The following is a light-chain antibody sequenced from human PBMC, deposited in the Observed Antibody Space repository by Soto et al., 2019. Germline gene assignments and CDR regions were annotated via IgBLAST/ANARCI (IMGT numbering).Light chain of an antibody. CDR3: QQYYSYPRT. CDR1: QGISSY. CDR2: AAS. V-gene: IGKV1-8*01. J-gene: IGKJ2*02. Sequence: AIRMTQSPSSLSASTGDRVTITCRASQGISSYLAWYQQKPGKAPKLLIYAASTLQSGVPSRFSGSGSGPDFTLTISFLQSEDFATYYCQQYYSYPRTFGQGTKLEIK.